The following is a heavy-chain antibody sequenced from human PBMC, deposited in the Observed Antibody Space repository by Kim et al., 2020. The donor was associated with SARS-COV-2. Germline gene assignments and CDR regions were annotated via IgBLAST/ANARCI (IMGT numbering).Heavy chain of an antibody. V-gene: IGHV3-21*06. CDR2: ISSSGRYI. J-gene: IGHJ5*02. CDR3: VRGFYDFVWGRSPYGP. CDR1: GFRFGDYT. D-gene: IGHD3-16*01. Sequence: GGSLRLSCAVFGFRFGDYTMNWVRQAPGKGLEWVSSISSSGRYIHYADSVKGRFTISRDNAQSSLYVQMDSLRAEETGVYYCVRGFYDFVWGRSPYGPWGQGTQVTVSS.